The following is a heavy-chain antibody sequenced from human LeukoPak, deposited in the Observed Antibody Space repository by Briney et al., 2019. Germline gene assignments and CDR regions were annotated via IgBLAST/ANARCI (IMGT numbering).Heavy chain of an antibody. Sequence: ASLKVSCKASVYTFTGYYMHCVRQAPGHGLEWMGWINTKSGGTNYAQKLQGRVTMTRDTSISTAYMERSRLRSDDTAVYYCARAMGDTLTGYHDYWGQGTLVTVSS. CDR2: INTKSGGT. CDR1: VYTFTGYY. D-gene: IGHD3-9*01. CDR3: ARAMGDTLTGYHDY. J-gene: IGHJ4*02. V-gene: IGHV1-2*02.